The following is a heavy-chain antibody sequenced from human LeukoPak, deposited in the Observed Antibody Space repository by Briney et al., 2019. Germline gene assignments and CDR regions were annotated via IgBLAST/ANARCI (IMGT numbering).Heavy chain of an antibody. CDR2: MNPNSGNT. CDR3: ARGGALVLRFLEWLGPFYYYGMDV. D-gene: IGHD3-3*01. CDR1: GYTFTCYD. J-gene: IGHJ6*02. V-gene: IGHV1-8*01. Sequence: ASVKVSCKASGYTFTCYDINWVRQATGQGLEWMGWMNPNSGNTGYAQKFQGRVTMTRNTSISTAYMGLSSLRSEDTAVYYCARGGALVLRFLEWLGPFYYYGMDVWGQGTTVTVSS.